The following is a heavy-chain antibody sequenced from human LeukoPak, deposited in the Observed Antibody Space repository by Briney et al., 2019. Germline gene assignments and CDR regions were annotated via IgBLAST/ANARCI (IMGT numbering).Heavy chain of an antibody. D-gene: IGHD3-16*01. CDR1: GFTFSSYA. CDR2: ISYDGSNK. CDR3: ARGEALGYFDY. V-gene: IGHV3-30*04. J-gene: IGHJ4*02. Sequence: GGSLRLSCAASGFTFSSYAMHWVRQAPGKGLEWVAVISYDGSNKYYADSVKGRFTISRDNSKNTLYLQMNSLRAEDTAVYYCARGEALGYFDYWGQGTLVTVSS.